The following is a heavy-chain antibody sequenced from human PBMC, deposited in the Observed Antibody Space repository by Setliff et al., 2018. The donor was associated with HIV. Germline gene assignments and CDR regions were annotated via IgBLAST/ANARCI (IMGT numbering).Heavy chain of an antibody. Sequence: PGGSLRLSCATSGFSFGDYAMHWVRQAPGKGLEWVAVISYDGSNKYYADSVKGRFTMSRDNSKNTLYLQMKSLRADDTSVYYCARRRPPGAFDMWGQGTLVTVSS. CDR1: GFSFGDYA. CDR2: ISYDGSNK. CDR3: ARRRPPGAFDM. V-gene: IGHV3-30*04. J-gene: IGHJ3*02.